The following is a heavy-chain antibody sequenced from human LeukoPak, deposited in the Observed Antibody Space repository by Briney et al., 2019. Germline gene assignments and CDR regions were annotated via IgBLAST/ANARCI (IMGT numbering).Heavy chain of an antibody. D-gene: IGHD1-26*01. CDR3: ARDLLIVGPMDGFDP. V-gene: IGHV3-21*06. CDR2: ISSSPNYI. CDR1: GFTFSRFN. Sequence: GGALRLSCAASGFTFSRFNMDWVRQAPGKGLEWVSSISSSPNYIYYADSVKGRFTISRDNAKNSLFLQMNSLRAEDTAVYYCARDLLIVGPMDGFDPWGQGTLVTVSS. J-gene: IGHJ5*02.